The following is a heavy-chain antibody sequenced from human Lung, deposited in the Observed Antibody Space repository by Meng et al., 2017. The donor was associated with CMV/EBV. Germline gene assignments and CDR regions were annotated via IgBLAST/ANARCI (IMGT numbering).Heavy chain of an antibody. Sequence: SETLSLTCTVSGGSISSSSYYWGWIRQPPGKGLEWIGSIYYSGSTYYNPSLKSRVTISVDTSKNQFSLKLSSVTAADTAVYYCARVSREELLLRYYYYGMEVWGQGTTVTVSS. CDR2: IYYSGST. D-gene: IGHD3-22*01. CDR3: ARVSREELLLRYYYYGMEV. V-gene: IGHV4-39*07. J-gene: IGHJ6*02. CDR1: GGSISSSSYY.